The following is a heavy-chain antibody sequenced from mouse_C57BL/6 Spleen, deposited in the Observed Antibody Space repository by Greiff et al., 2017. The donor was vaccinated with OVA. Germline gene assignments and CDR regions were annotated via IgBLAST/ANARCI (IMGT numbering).Heavy chain of an antibody. V-gene: IGHV1-80*01. CDR3: ARSGYGSSPWYFDV. J-gene: IGHJ1*03. CDR2: IYPGDGDT. Sequence: QVQLKESGAELVKPGASVKISCKASGYAFSSYWMNWVKQRPGKGLEWIGQIYPGDGDTNYNGKFKGKATLTADESSSTAYMQLSSLTSEDSAVYFCARSGYGSSPWYFDVWGTGTTVTVSS. D-gene: IGHD1-1*01. CDR1: GYAFSSYW.